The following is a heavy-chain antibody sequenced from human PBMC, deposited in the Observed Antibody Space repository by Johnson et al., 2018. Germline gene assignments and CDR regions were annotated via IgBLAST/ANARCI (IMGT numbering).Heavy chain of an antibody. V-gene: IGHV4-34*01. CDR2: INHSGST. D-gene: IGHD3-22*01. CDR1: GGSFSGYY. CDR3: ARATTYYYDSSGYSSDAEYFQH. Sequence: QVQLQQWGAGLLEPSETLSLTCAVYGGSFSGYYWSWIRQPPGKGLEWIGEINHSGSTNYTPSLKNRVTTAVDTSKNQFSLKLSSGTAADTAVYYCARATTYYYDSSGYSSDAEYFQHWGQGTLVTVSS. J-gene: IGHJ1*01.